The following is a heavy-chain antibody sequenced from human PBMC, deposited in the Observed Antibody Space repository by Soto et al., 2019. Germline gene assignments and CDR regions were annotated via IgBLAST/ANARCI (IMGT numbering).Heavy chain of an antibody. CDR1: GGTFNSFS. J-gene: IGHJ5*02. CDR2: IIPMSGRP. V-gene: IGHV1-69*06. Sequence: QVQLVQSGAEVKTPGSSVRVSCKASGGTFNSFSIDWVRQAPGQGFEWMGGIIPMSGRPNYAQRFQGRVTFSAGKSTNTVYMEGNSLKYEDTAVYYCTIGGHQSANWFDPWAQRNLVTVSS. CDR3: TIGGHQSANWFDP.